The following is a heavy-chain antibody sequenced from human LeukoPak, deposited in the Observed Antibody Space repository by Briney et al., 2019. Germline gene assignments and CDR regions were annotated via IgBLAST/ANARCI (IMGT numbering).Heavy chain of an antibody. V-gene: IGHV3-15*01. CDR1: GFTFSSYA. CDR2: IKSKTDGGTT. Sequence: GGSLRLSCAASGFTFSSYAMSWVRQAPGKGLEWVGRIKSKTDGGTTDYAAPVKGRFTISRDDSKNTLYLQTKSLKTEDTAVYYCSTDAPGDSYFGYWGQGTLVTVSS. CDR3: STDAPGDSYFGY. J-gene: IGHJ4*02. D-gene: IGHD3-10*01.